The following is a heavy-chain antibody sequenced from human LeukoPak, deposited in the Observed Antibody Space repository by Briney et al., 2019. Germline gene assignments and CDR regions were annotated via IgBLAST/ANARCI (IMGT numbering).Heavy chain of an antibody. J-gene: IGHJ4*02. Sequence: PSETLSLTCTISGGSISSSSYYWGWIRQPPGKGLEWIGSIYYSGSTHHNPSLKSRVTISVDTSKNQFSLKLTSVTAADTAVYYCARVGGSGWPRGNLDYWGQGTLVTVSS. D-gene: IGHD6-19*01. V-gene: IGHV4-39*07. CDR3: ARVGGSGWPRGNLDY. CDR1: GGSISSSSYY. CDR2: IYYSGST.